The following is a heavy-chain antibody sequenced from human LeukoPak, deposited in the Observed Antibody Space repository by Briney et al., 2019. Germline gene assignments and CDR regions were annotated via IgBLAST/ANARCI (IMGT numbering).Heavy chain of an antibody. D-gene: IGHD4-17*01. CDR2: ISGTSDAI. CDR1: GFTVSSNY. V-gene: IGHV3-48*04. Sequence: PGGSLRLSCAASGFTVSSNYMSWVRQAPGKGLEWVSYISGTSDAIYYADSVKGRFTISRDNAKNSLYLQMKSLRAEDTAMYYCARDANYGDSGLDYWGQGTLVAVSS. J-gene: IGHJ4*02. CDR3: ARDANYGDSGLDY.